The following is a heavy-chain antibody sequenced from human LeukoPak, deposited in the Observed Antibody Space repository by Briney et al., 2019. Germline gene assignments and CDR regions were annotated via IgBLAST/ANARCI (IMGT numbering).Heavy chain of an antibody. Sequence: GASVKVSCKPSGGTFSSYATSWVRQAPGQGLEWMGGIIPIFGTANYAQTFQGRVTITTDESTSTAYMELSSLRSEDTAVYYCARDADFRIAADQNYYYYMDVWGKGTTVTVSS. J-gene: IGHJ6*03. V-gene: IGHV1-69*05. D-gene: IGHD6-13*01. CDR1: GGTFSSYA. CDR3: ARDADFRIAADQNYYYYMDV. CDR2: IIPIFGTA.